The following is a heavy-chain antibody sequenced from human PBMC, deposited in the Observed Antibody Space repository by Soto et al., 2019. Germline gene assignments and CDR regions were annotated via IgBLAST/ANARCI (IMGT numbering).Heavy chain of an antibody. Sequence: PGGSLRLSCAASGFTFSSYVMHWVRQAPGKGLEWVAVIWYDGSNKYYADSVKGRFTISRDNSKNTLYLQMNSLRAEDTAVYYCARGNWSGYRTPYGMDVWGQGTTVTVSS. V-gene: IGHV3-33*01. CDR1: GFTFSSYV. CDR2: IWYDGSNK. CDR3: ARGNWSGYRTPYGMDV. J-gene: IGHJ6*02. D-gene: IGHD3-3*01.